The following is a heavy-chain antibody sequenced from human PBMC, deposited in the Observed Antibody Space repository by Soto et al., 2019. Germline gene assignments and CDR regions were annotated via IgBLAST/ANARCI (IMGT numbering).Heavy chain of an antibody. Sequence: GGSLRLSCAASGFTFSSYWMHWVRQAPGKGLVWVGRAKSEINGGAVDYAAPVKGRFTISRDASQNTVYLQMNSLRADDTAVYYCAADLPDWGAYAFDYWGHGTQVTVSS. CDR1: GFTFSSYW. V-gene: IGHV3-15*01. J-gene: IGHJ4*01. CDR2: AKSEINGGAV. D-gene: IGHD3-16*01. CDR3: AADLPDWGAYAFDY.